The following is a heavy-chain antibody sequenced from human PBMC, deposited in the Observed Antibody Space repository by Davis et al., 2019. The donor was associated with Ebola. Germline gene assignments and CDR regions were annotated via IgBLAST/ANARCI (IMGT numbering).Heavy chain of an antibody. Sequence: AASVKVSCKASGGTFSTYGISWVRQAPGQGLEWMGGIIPIFGTANNAQSFQGRVTITADESTSTVYMELSSLRSEDTAVYYCARGWGLEPQEHYFNYWGQGTLVTVSS. V-gene: IGHV1-69*13. CDR2: IIPIFGTA. CDR3: ARGWGLEPQEHYFNY. CDR1: GGTFSTYG. J-gene: IGHJ4*02. D-gene: IGHD1-1*01.